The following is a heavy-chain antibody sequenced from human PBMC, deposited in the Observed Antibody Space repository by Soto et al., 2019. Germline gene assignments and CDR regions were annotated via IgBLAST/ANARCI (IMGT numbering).Heavy chain of an antibody. CDR1: GGSISRYY. J-gene: IGHJ4*02. V-gene: IGHV4-59*01. Sequence: SETLSLTCTVSGGSISRYYWSWIRQPPGKGLEWIGYMYYSGSTNYNPSLKSRVTISVDTSKNQFSLKLSSVTAADTAVYYCGGKNYDSSGYFDYWGQGTLVTV. D-gene: IGHD3-22*01. CDR2: MYYSGST. CDR3: GGKNYDSSGYFDY.